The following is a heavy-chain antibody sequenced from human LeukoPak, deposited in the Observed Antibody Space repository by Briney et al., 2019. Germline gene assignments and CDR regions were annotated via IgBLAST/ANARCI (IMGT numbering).Heavy chain of an antibody. CDR3: ATDLVVTRTLDAFDI. CDR1: GYTFTAYS. Sequence: ASVKVSCKASGYTFTAYSMHWVRQAPGQGLEYMGWLNPNSGDTNYAQKFQGRVTMTRDTSMSTAYMELSGLRFDDTAVYYCATDLVVTRTLDAFDIWGQGTMVTVSS. CDR2: LNPNSGDT. V-gene: IGHV1-2*02. J-gene: IGHJ3*02. D-gene: IGHD4-23*01.